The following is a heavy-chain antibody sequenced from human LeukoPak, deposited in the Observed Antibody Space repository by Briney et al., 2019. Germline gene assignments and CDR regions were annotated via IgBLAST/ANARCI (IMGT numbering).Heavy chain of an antibody. CDR3: ARSGALWGSYDYYYYYYMDV. CDR1: NFSISSGYY. D-gene: IGHD2-15*01. V-gene: IGHV4-38-2*01. Sequence: SETLSHTCSVSNFSISSGYYWGWIRQPPGKGLEWIGSIYHTGSTYYNPSLKSRVTISIDTSKNQFSLKLSSVTAADTAVYYCARSGALWGSYDYYYYYYMDVWGKGTTVTISS. J-gene: IGHJ6*03. CDR2: IYHTGST.